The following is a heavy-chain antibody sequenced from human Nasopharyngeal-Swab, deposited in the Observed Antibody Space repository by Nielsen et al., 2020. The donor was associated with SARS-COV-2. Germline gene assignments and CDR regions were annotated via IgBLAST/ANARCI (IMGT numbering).Heavy chain of an antibody. CDR2: IYTSGST. J-gene: IGHJ6*02. CDR1: GGSVSNYY. D-gene: IGHD3-3*01. CDR3: ARDQDYYDFWSGYLGSYGMDV. Sequence: SETLSLTCAVYGGSVSNYYWSWIRQPAGKGLEWIGRIYTSGSTNYNPSLKSRVTMSVDTSKNQFSLKLSSVTAADTAVYYCARDQDYYDFWSGYLGSYGMDVWGQGTTVTVSS. V-gene: IGHV4-4*07.